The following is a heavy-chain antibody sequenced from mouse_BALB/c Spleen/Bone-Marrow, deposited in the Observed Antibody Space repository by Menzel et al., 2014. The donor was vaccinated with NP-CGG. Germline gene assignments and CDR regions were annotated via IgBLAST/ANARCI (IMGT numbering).Heavy chain of an antibody. CDR3: TRGRTGDVDY. CDR1: GYTFTSYY. CDR2: INPSNGGT. V-gene: IGHV1S81*02. D-gene: IGHD3-3*01. Sequence: VQLQQSGAELVKPGASVKLSCKVSGYTFTSYYMYWVKQRPGQGLEWIGEINPSNGGTNFNEKFKSRATLTVDKSSSTAYMQRSSRTSEEAAVYDCTRGRTGDVDYWGQGTTLTVSA. J-gene: IGHJ2*01.